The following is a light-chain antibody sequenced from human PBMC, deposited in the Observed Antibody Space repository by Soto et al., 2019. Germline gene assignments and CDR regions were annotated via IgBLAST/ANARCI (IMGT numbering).Light chain of an antibody. CDR3: QQYHESPRT. CDR1: QRIAREY. Sequence: ETVLTQSPGTLSLSPGERATLSCRASQRIAREYLAWYQQKPGQAPRPLIYGAFNRAGGVPDRFSGTGSGTDFTLIISRLEFDDFAMYYCQQYHESPRTFGQGTRVEIK. J-gene: IGKJ1*01. CDR2: GAF. V-gene: IGKV3-20*01.